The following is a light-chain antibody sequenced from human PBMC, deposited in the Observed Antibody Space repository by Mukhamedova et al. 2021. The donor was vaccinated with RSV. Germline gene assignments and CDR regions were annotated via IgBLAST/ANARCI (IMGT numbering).Light chain of an antibody. CDR2: ETS. CDR1: QSVSNN. V-gene: IGKV3-15*01. Sequence: LSCRASQSVSNNLAWFQQKPGQAPRLLIFETSTRAIGIPARFSGSGSGTEFTLTITTMQSEDFAVYYCQQYNTWPSETFGQGTRL. J-gene: IGKJ2*01. CDR3: QQYNTWPSET.